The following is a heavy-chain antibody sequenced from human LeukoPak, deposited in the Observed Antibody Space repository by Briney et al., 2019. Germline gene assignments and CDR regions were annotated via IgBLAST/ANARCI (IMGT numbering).Heavy chain of an antibody. CDR1: GFTFDDYA. CDR3: AKDLPDSSGFDY. D-gene: IGHD6-25*01. CDR2: ISWNSGSI. V-gene: IGHV3-9*01. Sequence: GRSLRLSCAASGFTFDDYAMHWVRQAPGKGLEWVSGISWNSGSIGYADSVKGRFTISRDNAKNSLYLQMNSLRAEDTALYYCAKDLPDSSGFDYWGQGTLVTVSS. J-gene: IGHJ4*02.